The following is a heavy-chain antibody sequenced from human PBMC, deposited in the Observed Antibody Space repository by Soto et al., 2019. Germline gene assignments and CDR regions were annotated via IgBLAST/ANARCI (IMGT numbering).Heavy chain of an antibody. V-gene: IGHV1-3*01. CDR3: QRLGGDGFPPVDY. CDR2: INAGNGNT. J-gene: IGHJ4*02. D-gene: IGHD2-21*01. Sequence: GASVKVSCKASGYTFTSYSMHLGRQAPGQRLEWMGWINAGNGNTKYSQKFQGRVTITRDTSASTAYMELSSLRSEDTGVYHCQRLGGDGFPPVDYWGRGTLVTVSS. CDR1: GYTFTSYS.